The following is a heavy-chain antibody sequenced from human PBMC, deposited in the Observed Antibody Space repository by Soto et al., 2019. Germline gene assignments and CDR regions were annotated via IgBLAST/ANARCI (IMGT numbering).Heavy chain of an antibody. V-gene: IGHV4-61*01. J-gene: IGHJ5*02. Sequence: SETLSLACSVSGGSISSSSYYWGWIRQPPGKGLEWIGYIYYTGSTNYNPYLKSRVTISVDTSKNQFSLKLSSVTAADMAVYFCARDKAIAAAGSGPRNWFDPWGQGTLVTVS. CDR1: GGSISSSSYY. CDR2: IYYTGST. CDR3: ARDKAIAAAGSGPRNWFDP. D-gene: IGHD6-13*01.